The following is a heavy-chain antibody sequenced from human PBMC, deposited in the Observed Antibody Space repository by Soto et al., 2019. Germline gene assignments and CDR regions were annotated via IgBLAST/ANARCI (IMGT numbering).Heavy chain of an antibody. D-gene: IGHD6-13*01. CDR3: AKQAPYSNSWYEIDH. CDR2: ISGSGDST. V-gene: IGHV3-23*01. Sequence: EVQLLESGGGLVQPRGSLRLSCAASGFTFSSYGINWVRQAPGKGLEWVSGISGSGDSTHYADSVKGRFTISRDNSKNTLYLQMNSLRAEDTAVYYCAKQAPYSNSWYEIDHWGQGTLVTVSS. J-gene: IGHJ4*02. CDR1: GFTFSSYG.